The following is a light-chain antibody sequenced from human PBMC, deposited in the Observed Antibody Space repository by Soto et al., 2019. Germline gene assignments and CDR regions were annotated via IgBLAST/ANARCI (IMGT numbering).Light chain of an antibody. Sequence: EIVLTQSPGTLSLSPGERATLSCRASQSVSSSYLAWYQQKPGQAPRLLIYGASSRATGIPDRFSGSGSGPDFTLTISRLEPEDFAVYSCQQYGSSPDTFGQGTKVEIK. V-gene: IGKV3-20*01. J-gene: IGKJ1*01. CDR3: QQYGSSPDT. CDR2: GAS. CDR1: QSVSSSY.